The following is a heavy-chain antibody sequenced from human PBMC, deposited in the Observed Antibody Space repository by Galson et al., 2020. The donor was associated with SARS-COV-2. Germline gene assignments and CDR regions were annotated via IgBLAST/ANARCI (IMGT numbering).Heavy chain of an antibody. D-gene: IGHD3-9*01. CDR2: ISSTSYYI. J-gene: IGHJ6*02. CDR3: ARAVTITTRMDV. V-gene: IGHV3-21*01. Sequence: GESLKISCAASGFSFTTNSMNWVRKAPGKGLEWVSAISSTSYYIYYADSVKGRFTISRDNAKNSVYLQMNSLRAEDTAVYYCARAVTITTRMDVWGHGTTVTVSS. CDR1: GFSFTTNS.